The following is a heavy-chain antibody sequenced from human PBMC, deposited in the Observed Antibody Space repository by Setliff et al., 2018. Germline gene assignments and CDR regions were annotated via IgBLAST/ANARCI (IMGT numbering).Heavy chain of an antibody. CDR3: ARDPTRKFDS. CDR2: INQDGSQK. J-gene: IGHJ4*02. Sequence: GGSLRLSCAASGLTFSTYWMSWVRQAPGKGLGWVANINQDGSQKYYVDSVKGRFTISRDNAKNSLYLQVNSLRVEDTALYYCARDPTRKFDSWGQGTLVTVSS. V-gene: IGHV3-7*03. CDR1: GLTFSTYW.